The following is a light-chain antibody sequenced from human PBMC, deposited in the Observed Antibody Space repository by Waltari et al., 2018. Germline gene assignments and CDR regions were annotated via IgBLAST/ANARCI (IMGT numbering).Light chain of an antibody. CDR2: DDT. CDR1: DIRDKT. CDR3: QVWDGDADHPV. V-gene: IGLV3-21*03. Sequence: YELTQPPSVSVAPGKTAKISCGGHDIRDKTVPWYQQKPGQAPVLVIYDDTVRPSGIPKRISGSDTATLTIARVEAGDEAVYYCQVWDGDADHPVFGGGTKLTVL. J-gene: IGLJ2*01.